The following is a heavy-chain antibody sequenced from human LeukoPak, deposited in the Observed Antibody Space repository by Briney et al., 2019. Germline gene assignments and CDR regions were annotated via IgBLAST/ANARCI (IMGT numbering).Heavy chain of an antibody. V-gene: IGHV4-4*07. D-gene: IGHD3-16*02. CDR2: IFVTGST. CDR3: ARGGIGTTSTSYPYYYYYMDV. J-gene: IGHJ6*03. Sequence: PSESLSLTCTVSGVSISSYYWNWIRQPAGKGLEWIGLIFVTGSTHYNPSLKSRVTMSVDTSKNQFSLKLSSVTAADTAVYYCARGGIGTTSTSYPYYYYYMDVWGKGTTVTFSS. CDR1: GVSISSYY.